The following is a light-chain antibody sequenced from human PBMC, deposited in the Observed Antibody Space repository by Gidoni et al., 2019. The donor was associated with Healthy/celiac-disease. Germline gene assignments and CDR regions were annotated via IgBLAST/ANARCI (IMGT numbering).Light chain of an antibody. CDR3: QQRSNWPRT. CDR1: QSVSSY. J-gene: IGKJ4*01. V-gene: IGKV3-11*01. CDR2: DAS. Sequence: EIVFTQSPATLSVSPGERATLSCRASQSVSSYLAWYQQKPGQAHMLRIYDASKRATGIPARFSGRGSGTDFTLTISSLEPEDFAVYYCQQRSNWPRTFGGGTKVEIK.